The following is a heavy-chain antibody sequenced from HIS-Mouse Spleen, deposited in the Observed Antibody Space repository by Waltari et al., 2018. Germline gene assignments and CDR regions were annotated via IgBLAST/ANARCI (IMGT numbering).Heavy chain of an antibody. D-gene: IGHD3-10*01. Sequence: QLQLQESGPGLVKPSETLSPTCTVSVGSISRSSYYWGWIRQPPGKGLEWIGSIYYSGSTYYNPSLKSRVTISVDTSKNQFSLKLSSVTAADTAVYYCARAPWFGELVPRDAFDIWGQGTMVTVSS. CDR3: ARAPWFGELVPRDAFDI. CDR1: VGSISRSSYY. J-gene: IGHJ3*02. V-gene: IGHV4-39*07. CDR2: IYYSGST.